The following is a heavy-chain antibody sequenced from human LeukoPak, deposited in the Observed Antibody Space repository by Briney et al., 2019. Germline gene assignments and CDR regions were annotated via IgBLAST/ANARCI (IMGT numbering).Heavy chain of an antibody. CDR2: IRSKANSYAT. Sequence: GGSLRLSCAASGFTFSGSAMHWVRQASGKGLEWVGRIRSKANSYATAYAASVKGRFTISRDHSKNTAYLQMNSLKTEDTAVYYCASGGLVARYLDQWGQGTLVTVSS. CDR1: GFTFSGSA. J-gene: IGHJ4*02. V-gene: IGHV3-73*01. D-gene: IGHD3-9*01. CDR3: ASGGLVARYLDQ.